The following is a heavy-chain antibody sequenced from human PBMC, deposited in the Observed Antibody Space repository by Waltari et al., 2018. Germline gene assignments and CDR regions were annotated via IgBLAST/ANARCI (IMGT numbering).Heavy chain of an antibody. CDR1: GGSITSNRHY. CDR3: ATYIGASIGTAAFDV. V-gene: IGHV4-39*01. CDR2: ISYNGAT. D-gene: IGHD5-12*01. Sequence: QLQLQESGPGLVKPSETLSLSCSVSGGSITSNRHYWGWIRQPPGQCLEWIGTISYNGATYSSPSLRGRVTVSRDTSMNQLSLKLGSVTAADTAVYYCATYIGASIGTAAFDVWGQGTMVTVSS. J-gene: IGHJ3*01.